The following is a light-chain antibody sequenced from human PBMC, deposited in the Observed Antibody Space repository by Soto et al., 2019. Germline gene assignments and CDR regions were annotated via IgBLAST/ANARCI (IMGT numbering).Light chain of an antibody. Sequence: DFQMTQFPSTLSASVGDSVTISCRASQSIASWLAWYQQKPGKAPKLLIYKASSLQSGVPSRFSGSGSGTEFTLTISGLQPDDFATYFCQQYHSFPLTFGGGPRWTSN. CDR3: QQYHSFPLT. J-gene: IGKJ4*01. CDR2: KAS. V-gene: IGKV1-5*03. CDR1: QSIASW.